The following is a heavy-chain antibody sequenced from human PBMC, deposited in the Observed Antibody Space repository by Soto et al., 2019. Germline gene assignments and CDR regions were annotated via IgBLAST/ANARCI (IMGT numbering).Heavy chain of an antibody. Sequence: ASVKVSCKASGXTFTSYGISWVRQAPGQGLEWMGWISTYNGNTNYAQKLQGRVTMTTDTSTSTAYMELRSLRSDDTAVYYCARYDSSGYYSTGFQHWGQGTLVTVSS. D-gene: IGHD3-22*01. CDR2: ISTYNGNT. CDR3: ARYDSSGYYSTGFQH. J-gene: IGHJ1*01. CDR1: GXTFTSYG. V-gene: IGHV1-18*01.